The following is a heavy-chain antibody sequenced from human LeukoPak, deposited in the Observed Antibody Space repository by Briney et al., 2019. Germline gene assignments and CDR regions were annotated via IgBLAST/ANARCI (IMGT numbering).Heavy chain of an antibody. CDR3: AKDLSPITMIVVVTPSGN. CDR2: SSGSGGST. J-gene: IGHJ4*02. V-gene: IGHV3-23*01. CDR1: GFTFSSYA. D-gene: IGHD3-22*01. Sequence: GGSLKLSCAASGFTFSSYAMSLVRRAPGKGLEWVSASSGSGGSTYYADSVKGRFTISRDNSKNTLYLQMNSLRAEDTAVYYCAKDLSPITMIVVVTPSGNWGQGTLVTVSS.